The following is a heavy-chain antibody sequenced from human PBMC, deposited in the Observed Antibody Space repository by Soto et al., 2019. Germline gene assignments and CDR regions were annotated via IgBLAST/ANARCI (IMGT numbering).Heavy chain of an antibody. CDR2: INSDGSTT. V-gene: IGHV3-74*01. CDR1: GFTFSTYW. CDR3: ARDAYYDMGV. J-gene: IGHJ6*02. Sequence: EVQLVESGGGLVQPGGSLRLSCVGSGFTFSTYWMHWVRQAPGKGLVWVSRINSDGSTTNYADSVKGRLPISRENAKNTLYLQMNSLRAEDTAVYYCARDAYYDMGVWGRGTTVTVSS.